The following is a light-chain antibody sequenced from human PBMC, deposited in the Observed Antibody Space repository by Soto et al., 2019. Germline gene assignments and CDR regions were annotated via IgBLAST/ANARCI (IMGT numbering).Light chain of an antibody. CDR2: RNN. V-gene: IGLV1-47*01. J-gene: IGLJ1*01. CDR3: ATWDDSLNGHYV. Sequence: QSVLTQPPSASGTPGQRVSISCSGSSSNIGSNYVDWYQQLPGTAPKLLIYRNNQRPSGVPDRFFGSKSGTLASLAISGLRSGDEADYYCATWDDSLNGHYVFGCGTKLTVL. CDR1: SSNIGSNY.